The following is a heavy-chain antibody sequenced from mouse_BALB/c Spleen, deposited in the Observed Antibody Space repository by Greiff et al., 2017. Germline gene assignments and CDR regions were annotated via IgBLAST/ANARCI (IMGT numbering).Heavy chain of an antibody. CDR1: GYSITSGYY. Sequence: EVQVVESGPGLVKPSQSLSLTCSVTGYSITSGYYWNWIRQFPGNKLEWMGYISYDGSNNYNPSLKNRISITRDTSKNQFFLKLNSVTTEDTATYYCARWDYAMDYWGQGTSVTVSS. CDR2: ISYDGSN. J-gene: IGHJ4*01. V-gene: IGHV3-6*02. CDR3: ARWDYAMDY.